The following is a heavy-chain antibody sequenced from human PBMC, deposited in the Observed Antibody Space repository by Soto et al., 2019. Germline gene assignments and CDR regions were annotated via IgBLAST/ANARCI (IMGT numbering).Heavy chain of an antibody. CDR3: ARTAYCGGDCSTGVDY. J-gene: IGHJ4*02. CDR2: IYYSGST. CDR1: GGSISSGGYY. V-gene: IGHV4-31*03. D-gene: IGHD2-21*02. Sequence: QVQLQESGPGLVKPSQTLSLTCTVSGGSISSGGYYWSWIRQHPGKGLEWIGYIYYSGSTYYNPSLKSRVTISVDTSKNQFSLKLSSVTAADTAVYYCARTAYCGGDCSTGVDYWGQGTLVTVSS.